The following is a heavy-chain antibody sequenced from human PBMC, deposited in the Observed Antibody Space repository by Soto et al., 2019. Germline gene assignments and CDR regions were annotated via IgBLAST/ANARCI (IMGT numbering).Heavy chain of an antibody. CDR3: ARVDILTGYYDY. V-gene: IGHV3-48*03. Sequence: GGSLRLSCAASGFTFSSYEMNWVRQAPGKGLEWVSYISSSGSTIYYADSVKGRFTISRDNAKNSLYLQMDSLRAEDTAVYYCARVDILTGYYDYWGQGTLVTVSS. J-gene: IGHJ4*02. CDR2: ISSSGSTI. CDR1: GFTFSSYE. D-gene: IGHD3-9*01.